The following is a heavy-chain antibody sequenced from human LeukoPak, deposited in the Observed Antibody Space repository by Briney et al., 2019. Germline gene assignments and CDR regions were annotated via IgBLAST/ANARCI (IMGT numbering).Heavy chain of an antibody. V-gene: IGHV1-46*02. CDR1: GYTFNKFY. CDR2: VNPSDGYT. CDR3: ARLYSSGWPLECMDV. Sequence: ALVKVSCKASGYTFNKFYMHWVRQAPGQGLEWMGIVNPSDGYTTYAQKFQGRVTMTRDMSTSTVYMELSSLTSDDTAVYYCARLYSSGWPLECMDVWGQGTTVTVSS. D-gene: IGHD6-19*01. J-gene: IGHJ6*02.